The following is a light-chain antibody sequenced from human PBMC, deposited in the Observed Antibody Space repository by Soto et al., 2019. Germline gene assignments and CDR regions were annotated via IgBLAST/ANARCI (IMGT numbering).Light chain of an antibody. CDR2: DVS. J-gene: IGLJ1*01. Sequence: QSALTQPRSVSGSPGQSVTISCTGTSSDVGGYNYVSWYQQHPGKAPKLIIYDVSKRPSGVPDRFSGSKSGNTASLTISGLQAEDEADYHCCSYAGSYSFYVFGTGTKVTVL. V-gene: IGLV2-11*01. CDR1: SSDVGGYNY. CDR3: CSYAGSYSFYV.